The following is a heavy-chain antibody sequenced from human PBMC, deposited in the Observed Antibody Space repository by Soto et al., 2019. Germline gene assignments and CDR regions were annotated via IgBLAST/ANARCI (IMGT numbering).Heavy chain of an antibody. J-gene: IGHJ6*02. V-gene: IGHV1-18*01. Sequence: ASVKASCKASGDTFNSYGISWVRKAQGEGLEWMGWISAYNGNTNYAQKLQGRVTMTTDTSTSTAYMELRSLRSDDTAVYYCARRGIRPRDHCYGLDVSAQRPTVTVAS. CDR2: ISAYNGNT. D-gene: IGHD5-18*01. CDR3: ARRGIRPRDHCYGLDV. CDR1: GDTFNSYG.